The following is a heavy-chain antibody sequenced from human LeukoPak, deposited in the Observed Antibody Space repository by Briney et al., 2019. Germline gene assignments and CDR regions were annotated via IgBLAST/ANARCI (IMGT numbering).Heavy chain of an antibody. CDR2: ISSSGSYI. V-gene: IGHV3-21*01. CDR3: ARSRVE. Sequence: GGSLRLSCAASGFTFSSYTINWVRQAPGKGLEWVSSISSSGSYIYYADSVKGRFTISRDNAKNTLYLQMNSLRAEDTAVYYCARSRVEWGQGTLVTVSS. D-gene: IGHD6-13*01. J-gene: IGHJ4*02. CDR1: GFTFSSYT.